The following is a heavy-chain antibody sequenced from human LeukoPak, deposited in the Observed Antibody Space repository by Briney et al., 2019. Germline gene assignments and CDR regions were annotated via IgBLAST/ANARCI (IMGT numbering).Heavy chain of an antibody. CDR2: ISSSSSTI. J-gene: IGHJ6*03. CDR1: GFTFSSYS. V-gene: IGHV3-48*01. D-gene: IGHD3-22*01. Sequence: PGGSLRLSCAASGFTFSSYSMNWVRQAPGKGLEWVSYISSSSSTIYYADSVKGRFTISRDNAKNSLYLQMNSLRAEDTAVYYCARGVSGVVVITTSYYYYYYMDVWGKGTTVTISS. CDR3: ARGVSGVVVITTSYYYYYYMDV.